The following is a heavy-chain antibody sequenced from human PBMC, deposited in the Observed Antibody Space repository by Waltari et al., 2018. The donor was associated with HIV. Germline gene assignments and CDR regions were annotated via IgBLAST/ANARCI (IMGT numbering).Heavy chain of an antibody. J-gene: IGHJ5*02. CDR3: AIGVRYLGP. Sequence: VTTGGKLIQPGGSLRLSCVGSTGPIGNTYVSWVRQSPEKALELVSIIYPDDTVHYSDSVRGRFIISRVRSKNSISLLLNDLLFEDTAVYYCAIGVRYLGPWGQGTLVTVS. V-gene: IGHV3-53*02. CDR1: TGPIGNTY. CDR2: IYPDDTV. D-gene: IGHD2-8*01.